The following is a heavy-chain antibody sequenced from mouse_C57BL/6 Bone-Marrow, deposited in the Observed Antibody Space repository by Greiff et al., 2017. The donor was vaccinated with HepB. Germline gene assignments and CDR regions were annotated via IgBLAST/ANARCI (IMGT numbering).Heavy chain of an antibody. Sequence: EVKLLESGPGLVKPSQSLSLTCSVTGYSITSGYYWNWFRQFPGNNLEWMDYISYDGSNNYNPSLKNRISITRDTSKNQFFLKLNSVTTEDTATYYCARGDGNSAWDAYWGQGTLVTVSA. J-gene: IGHJ3*01. CDR2: ISYDGSN. V-gene: IGHV3-6*01. D-gene: IGHD2-1*01. CDR1: GYSITSGYY. CDR3: ARGDGNSAWDAY.